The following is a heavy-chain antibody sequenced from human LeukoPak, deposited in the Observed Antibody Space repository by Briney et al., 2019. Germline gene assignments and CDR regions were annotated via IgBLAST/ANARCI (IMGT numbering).Heavy chain of an antibody. J-gene: IGHJ5*02. V-gene: IGHV4-30-2*01. D-gene: IGHD3-10*01. CDR3: ARGQYYHGSGSFWFDP. Sequence: SQTLSLTCAVSGGSISSGGYSWGWIRQPPGKGLEWIGYIYHSGSTYYNPSLKSRVTISVDRSKNQFSLKLSSVTAADTAVYYCARGQYYHGSGSFWFDPWGQGTLVTVSS. CDR2: IYHSGST. CDR1: GGSISSGGYS.